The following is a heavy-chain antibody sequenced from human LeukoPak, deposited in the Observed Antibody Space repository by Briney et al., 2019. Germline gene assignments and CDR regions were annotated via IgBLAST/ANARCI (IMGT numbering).Heavy chain of an antibody. CDR2: INKDGSER. CDR3: ARIISLTLDAFDF. J-gene: IGHJ3*01. V-gene: IGHV3-7*03. Sequence: GGSLRLSCAASGFTFSTYSMNWVRQAPGKGLEWVANINKDGSERNYVDSVKGRFTISRDNTKNSLYLQMNSLKAEDTAVYYCARIISLTLDAFDFWGQGTMVTVSS. CDR1: GFTFSTYS.